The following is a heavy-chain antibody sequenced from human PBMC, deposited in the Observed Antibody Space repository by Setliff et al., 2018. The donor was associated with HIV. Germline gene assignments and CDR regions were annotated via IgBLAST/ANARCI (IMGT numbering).Heavy chain of an antibody. CDR2: TLPMFGTT. V-gene: IGHV1-69*13. J-gene: IGHJ4*02. CDR3: GRSPDPYSGTTDY. CDR1: GGTFSVFA. Sequence: SVKVSCKSSGGTFSVFAISWVRQAPGQGLEWMGGTLPMFGTTDYAQKLQGRVTITADESTSTTYMELSSLRSEDTAIYYCGRSPDPYSGTTDYWGQGTLVTVSS. D-gene: IGHD1-26*01.